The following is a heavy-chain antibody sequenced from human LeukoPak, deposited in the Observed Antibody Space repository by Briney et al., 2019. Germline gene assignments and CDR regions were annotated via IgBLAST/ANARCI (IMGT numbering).Heavy chain of an antibody. J-gene: IGHJ4*02. V-gene: IGHV1-8*02. D-gene: IGHD6-13*01. CDR1: GYTFTSYD. CDR2: VNPNSGNT. Sequence: ASVKVSCKASGYTFTSYDINWVRQATGQGLEWMGWVNPNSGNTGYAQKFQGRVTMTRDTSISTAYMELSRLRSDDTAVYYCARDLGIAAAGTSWGQGTLVTVSS. CDR3: ARDLGIAAAGTS.